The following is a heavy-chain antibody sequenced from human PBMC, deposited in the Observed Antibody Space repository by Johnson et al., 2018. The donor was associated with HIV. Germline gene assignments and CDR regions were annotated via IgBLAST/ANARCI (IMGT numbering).Heavy chain of an antibody. Sequence: LAWVSGISWNSGSIGYVDSVKGRFIISRDNSKNTLYLQVNSLKTEDTAVYYCARSPASRVGDSFAFDIWGQGTMVTVSS. D-gene: IGHD2-21*02. CDR3: ARSPASRVGDSFAFDI. J-gene: IGHJ3*02. V-gene: IGHV3-9*01. CDR2: ISWNSGSI.